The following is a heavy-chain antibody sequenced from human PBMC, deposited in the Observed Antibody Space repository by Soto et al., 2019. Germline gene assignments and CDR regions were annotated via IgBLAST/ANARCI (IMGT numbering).Heavy chain of an antibody. CDR2: ISGSGGST. CDR1: GFTFSSYA. CDR3: AKDSGITGTTPPY. V-gene: IGHV3-23*01. D-gene: IGHD1-7*01. J-gene: IGHJ4*02. Sequence: EVQLLESGGGLVQPGGSLRLSCAASGFTFSSYAMSWVRQAPGKGLEWVSAISGSGGSTYYADSVKGRFTISRDNSKNTLYLQMISLRAEDTAVYYCAKDSGITGTTPPYWGQGTLVTVSS.